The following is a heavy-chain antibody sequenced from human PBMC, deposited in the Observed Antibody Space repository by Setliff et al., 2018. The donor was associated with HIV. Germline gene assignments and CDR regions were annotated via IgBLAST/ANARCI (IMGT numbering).Heavy chain of an antibody. V-gene: IGHV1-69*13. D-gene: IGHD5-12*01. J-gene: IGHJ5*02. CDR3: ARDQATGYEKVWFSWIDP. CDR2: IIPIFNTA. CDR1: GGTFSLYA. Sequence: GASVKVSCKASGGTFSLYAINWVRQAPGQGLEWMGGIIPIFNTANYAQKFQGRVTITADGSTSTAYMELSSLRFEDTATYYCARDQATGYEKVWFSWIDPWSQGTLVTVSS.